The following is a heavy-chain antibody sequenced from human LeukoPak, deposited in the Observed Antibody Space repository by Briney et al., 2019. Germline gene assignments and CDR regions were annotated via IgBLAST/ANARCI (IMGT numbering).Heavy chain of an antibody. J-gene: IGHJ6*03. D-gene: IGHD3-9*01. CDR2: INSDGSDT. CDR1: GFTFRSYW. V-gene: IGHV3-74*01. Sequence: GGSLRLSCAASGFTFRSYWMHWVRQAPGKGLVWVSRINSDGSDTSYADSVKGRFTISRDNAKNTVYLQMNSLRAEDTAMYYCAREYSDPSDYYYYMDVWGKGTTVTVSS. CDR3: AREYSDPSDYYYYMDV.